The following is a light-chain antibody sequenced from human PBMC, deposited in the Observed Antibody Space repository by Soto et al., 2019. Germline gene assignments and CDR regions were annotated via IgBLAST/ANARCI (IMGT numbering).Light chain of an antibody. V-gene: IGLV2-14*01. CDR1: SSDVGAYNF. Sequence: QSALTQPASVSGSPGQSITISCTGTSSDVGAYNFVSCYQQHPGKAPKLMIYDVSNRPSGVSNRFSGSKSGNTASLTISGLQAEDEAHYYCNSYTSSSTLVVFGGGTKLTVL. CDR3: NSYTSSSTLVV. CDR2: DVS. J-gene: IGLJ2*01.